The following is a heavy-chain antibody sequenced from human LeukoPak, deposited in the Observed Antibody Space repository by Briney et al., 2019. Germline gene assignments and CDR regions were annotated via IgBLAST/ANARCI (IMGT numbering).Heavy chain of an antibody. CDR2: INPSGGST. V-gene: IGHV1-46*01. J-gene: IGHJ4*02. Sequence: ASVKVSCKASGYTFTSYDINWVRQAPGQGLEWMGIINPSGGSTSYAQKFQGRVTMTRDMSTSTVYMELSSLRSEDTAVYYCARDSSGWAFDYWGQGTLVTVSS. D-gene: IGHD6-19*01. CDR3: ARDSSGWAFDY. CDR1: GYTFTSYD.